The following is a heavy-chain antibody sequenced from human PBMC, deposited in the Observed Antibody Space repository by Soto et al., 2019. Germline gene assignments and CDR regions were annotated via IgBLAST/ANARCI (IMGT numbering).Heavy chain of an antibody. CDR2: IWYDGSKK. CDR3: ARGRGGSYGGNSAHFDI. D-gene: IGHD4-17*01. CDR1: GFTFSVFG. Sequence: QVQWVESGGGVVQPGTSLRLSCEASGFTFSVFGMHWVRQAPGKGLERVAVIWYDGSKKYYADCVKGRFTISRDNSKNALYLEMNSLRAEDTAVYYCARGRGGSYGGNSAHFDIWGQGTLVTVSS. V-gene: IGHV3-33*01. J-gene: IGHJ3*02.